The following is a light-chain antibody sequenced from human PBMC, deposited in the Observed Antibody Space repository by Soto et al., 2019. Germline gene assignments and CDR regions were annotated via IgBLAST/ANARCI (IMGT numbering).Light chain of an antibody. CDR3: QQGYSSPYS. Sequence: DIPVTQSPSSLSASVGDRVTITCRASQNIRTFLNWYQQKPGKPPKLLISAASTLHSGVPSRFSGSGSETEFTLAISSLQPEDTATYYCQQGYSSPYSFGQGTRLAIK. J-gene: IGKJ2*03. CDR1: QNIRTF. CDR2: AAS. V-gene: IGKV1-39*01.